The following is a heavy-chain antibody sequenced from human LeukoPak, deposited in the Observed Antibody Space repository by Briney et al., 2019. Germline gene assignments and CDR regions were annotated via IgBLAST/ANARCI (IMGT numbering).Heavy chain of an antibody. D-gene: IGHD4-17*01. Sequence: PSETLSLTCIVSGGSISSSNSYWGWIRQPPGKGLEWIGSIYYSGNTYYNSSLKSRVTISIDTSKNQFSLKLSSVTAADTAVYYCARDNYGDYGYWGQGTLVTVSS. CDR2: IYYSGNT. J-gene: IGHJ4*02. CDR3: ARDNYGDYGY. CDR1: GGSISSSNSY. V-gene: IGHV4-39*07.